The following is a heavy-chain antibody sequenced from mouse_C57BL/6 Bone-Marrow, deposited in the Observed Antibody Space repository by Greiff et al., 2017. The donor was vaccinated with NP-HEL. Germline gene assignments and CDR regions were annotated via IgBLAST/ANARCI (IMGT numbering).Heavy chain of an antibody. V-gene: IGHV5-12*01. D-gene: IGHD1-1*01. CDR1: GFTFSDYY. Sequence: EVQLQQSGGGLVQPGGSLKLSCAASGFTFSDYYMYWVRQTPEKRLEWVAYISNGGGSTYYPDTVKGRFTISRDNAKNTLYLQMSRLKSEDTAMYYCARLGVLRSYYYAMDYWGQGTSVTVSS. J-gene: IGHJ4*01. CDR2: ISNGGGST. CDR3: ARLGVLRSYYYAMDY.